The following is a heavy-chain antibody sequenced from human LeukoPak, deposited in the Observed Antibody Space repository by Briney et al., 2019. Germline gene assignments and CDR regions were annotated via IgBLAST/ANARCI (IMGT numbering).Heavy chain of an antibody. V-gene: IGHV3-53*01. Sequence: PGGPLRLSCAASGFTVSSNYMSWVRQAPGKGLEWVSVIYNGGSTYYADSVKGRFTISRDNSKNTLYLQMNSLRAEDTAVYYCARGTNYDYVWGSYRYADIYFDYWGQGTLVTVSS. CDR2: IYNGGST. CDR3: ARGTNYDYVWGSYRYADIYFDY. D-gene: IGHD3-16*02. CDR1: GFTVSSNY. J-gene: IGHJ4*02.